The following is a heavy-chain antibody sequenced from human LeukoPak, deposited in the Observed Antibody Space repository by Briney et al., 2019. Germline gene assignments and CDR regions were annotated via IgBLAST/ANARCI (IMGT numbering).Heavy chain of an antibody. D-gene: IGHD3-10*01. CDR2: ISSSGSST. V-gene: IGHV3-23*01. CDR3: ARDQHRGDFDY. Sequence: GRSLRLSCAASGFPFSSYAMSWVRQAPGKGLEWVSGISSSGSSTYYADSVKGRFTISRDNSKNTLYLQMNSLRAEDTAVYYCARDQHRGDFDYWGEGTLVTVS. CDR1: GFPFSSYA. J-gene: IGHJ4*02.